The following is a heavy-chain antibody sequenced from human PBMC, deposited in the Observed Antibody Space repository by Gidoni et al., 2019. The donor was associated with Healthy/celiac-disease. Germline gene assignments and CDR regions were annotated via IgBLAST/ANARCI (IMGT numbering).Heavy chain of an antibody. Sequence: QVQLQESGPGLVKPSETLSLTCTVSGGSVSSGSYYWSWIRQPPGKGLEWIGYIYYSGSTNYHPSLKSRVTISVDTSNNQFSLKLSSVTAADTAVYYCARLGPNCSITSCHLDYWGQGTLVTVSS. CDR3: ARLGPNCSITSCHLDY. CDR2: IYYSGST. CDR1: GGSVSSGSYY. J-gene: IGHJ4*02. D-gene: IGHD2-2*01. V-gene: IGHV4-61*01.